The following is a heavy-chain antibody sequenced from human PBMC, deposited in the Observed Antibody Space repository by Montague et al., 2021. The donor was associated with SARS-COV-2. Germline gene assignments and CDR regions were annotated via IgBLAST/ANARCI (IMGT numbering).Heavy chain of an antibody. J-gene: IGHJ4*02. V-gene: IGHV4-59*01. Sequence: SGSTNYNPSLKSRVTISVYTSKNQFSLKLSSVTAADTAVYYCAREPDYGDYFDYWGQGTLGTVSS. CDR3: AREPDYGDYFDY. D-gene: IGHD4-17*01. CDR2: SGST.